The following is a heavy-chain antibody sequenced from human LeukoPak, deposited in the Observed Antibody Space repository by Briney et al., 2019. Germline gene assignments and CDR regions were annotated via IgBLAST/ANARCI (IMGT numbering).Heavy chain of an antibody. CDR1: GFTFSNYW. V-gene: IGHV3-7*01. J-gene: IGHJ4*02. D-gene: IGHD3-22*01. Sequence: GGSLRLSCEASGFTFSNYWMGWVRQAPGKGLEWVANMNQDGSRKYYVGSVKGRFTISRDNAKNSVFLLMNSLRAEDTAVYYCTRDRPDDNAWAADSWGQGTLVTVS. CDR2: MNQDGSRK. CDR3: TRDRPDDNAWAADS.